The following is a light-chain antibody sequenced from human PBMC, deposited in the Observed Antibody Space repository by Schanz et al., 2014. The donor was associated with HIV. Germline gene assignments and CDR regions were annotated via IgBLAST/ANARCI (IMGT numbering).Light chain of an antibody. CDR1: SSDVGVYNY. V-gene: IGLV2-23*02. J-gene: IGLJ2*01. CDR2: DVS. CDR3: CSYTGSGTLV. Sequence: QSALTQPASVSGSPGQSITISCTGTSSDVGVYNYVSWYQQHPGKAPKLMIYDVSKRPSGVSNRFSGSKSGNTASLTISGLQAEDEADYYCCSYTGSGTLVFGGGTKLTVL.